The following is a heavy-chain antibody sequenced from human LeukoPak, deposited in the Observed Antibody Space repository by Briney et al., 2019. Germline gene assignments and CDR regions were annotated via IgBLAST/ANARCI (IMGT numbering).Heavy chain of an antibody. Sequence: PGGSLRLSCAASGFTFSSYEMHWVRQAPGKGLEWVSYISSGGRPISYADSVKGRFTISRDNAKNSLYLQMNSLRAEDTAVYYCARDPIAAVRFDYWGQGTLVTVSS. CDR1: GFTFSSYE. CDR3: ARDPIAAVRFDY. V-gene: IGHV3-48*03. D-gene: IGHD6-13*01. CDR2: ISSGGRPI. J-gene: IGHJ4*02.